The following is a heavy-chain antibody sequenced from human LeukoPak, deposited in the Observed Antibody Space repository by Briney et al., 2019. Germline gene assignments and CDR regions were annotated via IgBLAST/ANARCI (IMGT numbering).Heavy chain of an antibody. CDR2: TYTSGST. D-gene: IGHD3-3*01. Sequence: PSETLSLTCTVSGGSISSGSYYWSWIRQPAGKGLEWIGRTYTSGSTNYNPSLKSRVTISVDTSKNQFSLKLSSVTAADTAVYYCAREVEGDFWNGYRYNWFDPWGQGTLVTVSS. V-gene: IGHV4-61*02. CDR3: AREVEGDFWNGYRYNWFDP. CDR1: GGSISSGSYY. J-gene: IGHJ5*02.